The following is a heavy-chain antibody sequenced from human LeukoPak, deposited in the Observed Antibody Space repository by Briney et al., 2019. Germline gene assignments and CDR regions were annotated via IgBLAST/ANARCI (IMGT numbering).Heavy chain of an antibody. V-gene: IGHV3-48*03. Sequence: GESLRLSCAASGFTFSSFEMNWVRQAPGKGLEWVSYISSSGSGLYYADSVKGRFTISRDNAKNSLYLQMNSLSAEDTAVYYCARDGGYGDYLDYWGQGTLVTVSS. CDR3: ARDGGYGDYLDY. CDR2: ISSSGSGL. D-gene: IGHD5-12*01. CDR1: GFTFSSFE. J-gene: IGHJ4*02.